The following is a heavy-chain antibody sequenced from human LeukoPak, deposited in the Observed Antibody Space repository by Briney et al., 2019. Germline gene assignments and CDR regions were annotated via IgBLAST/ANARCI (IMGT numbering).Heavy chain of an antibody. Sequence: GGSLRLSCAASGSTFSSYAMHWVRQAPGKGLEWVAVISYDGSNKYYADSVKGRFTISRDNSKNTLYLQMNSLRAEDTAVYYCASGSTHFDYWGQGTLVTVSS. CDR2: ISYDGSNK. CDR3: ASGSTHFDY. J-gene: IGHJ4*02. D-gene: IGHD1-26*01. V-gene: IGHV3-30-3*01. CDR1: GSTFSSYA.